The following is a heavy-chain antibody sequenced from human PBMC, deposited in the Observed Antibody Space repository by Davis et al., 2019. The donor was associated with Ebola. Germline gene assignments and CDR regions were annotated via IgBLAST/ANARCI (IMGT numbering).Heavy chain of an antibody. V-gene: IGHV3-21*01. J-gene: IGHJ6*02. CDR3: ARVTHRGGMDV. Sequence: GESLKISCAASGFTFSSYSMNWVRQAPGKGLEWVSSIDSSSSYIYYADSVKGRFTISRDNAKNSLYLQMNSLRAEDTAVYYCARVTHRGGMDVWGQGTTVTVSS. CDR1: GFTFSSYS. CDR2: IDSSSSYI.